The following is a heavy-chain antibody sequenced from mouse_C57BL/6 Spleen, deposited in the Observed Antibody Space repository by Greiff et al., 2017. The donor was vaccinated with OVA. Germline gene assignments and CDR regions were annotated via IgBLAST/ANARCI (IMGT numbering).Heavy chain of an antibody. Sequence: EVQLVESGEGLVKPGGSLKLSCAASGFTFSSYAMSWVRQTPEKRLEWVAYISSGGDYIYYADTVKGRFTISRDNARNTLYLQMSSLKSEDTAMYYCTRGRVYDGYLYWYFDVWGTGTTVTVSS. CDR1: GFTFSSYA. D-gene: IGHD2-3*01. CDR3: TRGRVYDGYLYWYFDV. V-gene: IGHV5-9-1*02. CDR2: ISSGGDYI. J-gene: IGHJ1*03.